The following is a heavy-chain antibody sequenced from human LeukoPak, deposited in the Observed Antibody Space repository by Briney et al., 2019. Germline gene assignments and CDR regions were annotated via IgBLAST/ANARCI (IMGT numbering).Heavy chain of an antibody. V-gene: IGHV3-11*06. CDR2: ISSSRSYT. CDR3: ARDFKTEDGYNTYYFDY. J-gene: IGHJ4*02. Sequence: KTGGSLRLSCAASGFTFSDYYMSWIRQAPGKGLEWVSHISSSRSYTNYADSVKGRFTISRDNAKNSLYLQMNSLRAEDTAVYYCARDFKTEDGYNTYYFDYWGQGTLVTVSS. CDR1: GFTFSDYY. D-gene: IGHD5-24*01.